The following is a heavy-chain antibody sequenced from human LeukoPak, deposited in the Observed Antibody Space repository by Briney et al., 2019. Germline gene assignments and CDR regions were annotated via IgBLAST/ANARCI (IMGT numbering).Heavy chain of an antibody. J-gene: IGHJ4*02. CDR2: IKQDGSAK. CDR3: ARETVTGTTDY. D-gene: IGHD1-7*01. V-gene: IGHV3-7*01. Sequence: PGGSLRLSCAASGFSFSNYWMSWVRQAPGKGLEWVANIKQDGSAKYYVDSVNGRFTISRDNAKKSVYLQMNSLRVEDTAVYYCARETVTGTTDYWGQGTLVTVSS. CDR1: GFSFSNYW.